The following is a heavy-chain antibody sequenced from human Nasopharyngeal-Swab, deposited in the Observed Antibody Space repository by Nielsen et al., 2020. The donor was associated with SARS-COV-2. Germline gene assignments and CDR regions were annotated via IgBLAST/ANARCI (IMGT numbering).Heavy chain of an antibody. CDR3: ASGYDFWTGYGY. CDR2: ISSSSSYI. V-gene: IGHV3-21*01. J-gene: IGHJ4*02. CDR1: GFTFSSYS. Sequence: GGSLRLSCAASGFTFSSYSMNWVRQAPGKGLEWVSSISSSSSYIYYADSVKGRFTISRDNAKNSLYLQMNSLRAEDTAVYYCASGYDFWTGYGYWGQGTLDTVSS. D-gene: IGHD3-3*01.